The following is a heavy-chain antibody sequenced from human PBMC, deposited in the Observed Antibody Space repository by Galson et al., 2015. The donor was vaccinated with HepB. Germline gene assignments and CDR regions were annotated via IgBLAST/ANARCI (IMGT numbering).Heavy chain of an antibody. J-gene: IGHJ6*03. V-gene: IGHV1-2*02. CDR1: GYTFTGYY. CDR2: INPNSGGT. D-gene: IGHD2-21*02. Sequence: SVKVSCKASGYTFTGYYMHWVRQAPGQGLEWMGWINPNSGGTNYAQKFQGRVTMSVDTSKNQFSLKLSSVTAADTAVYYCARAGDWDNYYYYYYMDVWGKGTTVTVSS. CDR3: ARAGDWDNYYYYYYMDV.